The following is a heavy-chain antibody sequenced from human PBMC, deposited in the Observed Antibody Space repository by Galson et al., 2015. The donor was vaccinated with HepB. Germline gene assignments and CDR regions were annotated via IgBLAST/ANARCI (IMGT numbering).Heavy chain of an antibody. D-gene: IGHD3-22*01. J-gene: IGHJ4*02. V-gene: IGHV2-5*02. CDR2: IYWDDDK. Sequence: PALVKPTQTLTLTCTFSGFSLSTRGVGVGWIRQPPGKALEWLALIYWDDDKRYSPSLKSRLTITKDTSKNQVVLTMTNMDPVDTATYYCAHSMGSAYYDSSGYSLFDYWVQGTLVTVSS. CDR1: GFSLSTRGVG. CDR3: AHSMGSAYYDSSGYSLFDY.